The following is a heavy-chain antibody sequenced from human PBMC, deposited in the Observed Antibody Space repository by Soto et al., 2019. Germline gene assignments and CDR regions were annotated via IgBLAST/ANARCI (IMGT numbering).Heavy chain of an antibody. CDR2: ISGSGGSI. Sequence: GSLRLSCAASGFTFSSYAMSWVRQAPGKGLEWVSAISGSGGSIYYADSVKGRFTISRDNAKNSLYLQMNSLRAEDTAVYYCARDLDSSSPDYWGQGTLVTVSS. D-gene: IGHD6-6*01. CDR1: GFTFSSYA. V-gene: IGHV3-23*01. J-gene: IGHJ4*02. CDR3: ARDLDSSSPDY.